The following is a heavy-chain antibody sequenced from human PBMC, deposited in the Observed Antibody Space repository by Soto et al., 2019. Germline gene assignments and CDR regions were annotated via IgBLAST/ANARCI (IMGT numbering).Heavy chain of an antibody. Sequence: QVQLQQWGAGLLKPSETLSLTCAVYGKSLSGYYWSWIRQPPGKVLEWIGEINHSGNTTYNPSLKSRVTISVDTSKNQLFLNLSSATAADTAMYFCARHHVRGRTIAGAAEFWGQGTLVTVSS. CDR3: ARHHVRGRTIAGAAEF. CDR1: GKSLSGYY. J-gene: IGHJ4*02. CDR2: INHSGNT. D-gene: IGHD1-26*01. V-gene: IGHV4-34*01.